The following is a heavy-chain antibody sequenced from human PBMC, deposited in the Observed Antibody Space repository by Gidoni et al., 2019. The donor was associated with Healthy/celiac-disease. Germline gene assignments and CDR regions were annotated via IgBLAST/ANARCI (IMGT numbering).Heavy chain of an antibody. CDR3: ATATYSSSSVDV. J-gene: IGHJ6*02. CDR2: ITPIIGTP. Sequence: QGQLVQSGAEVKKPGASMKVACQASGYTFTSSYIHWVRQAPGQGLEWMGIITPIIGTPSYAQKVQGRVTMTRDTSTSKVYMELSSLRSEDTAVYYCATATYSSSSVDVWGQGTTVTVFS. D-gene: IGHD6-6*01. V-gene: IGHV1-46*01. CDR1: GYTFTSSY.